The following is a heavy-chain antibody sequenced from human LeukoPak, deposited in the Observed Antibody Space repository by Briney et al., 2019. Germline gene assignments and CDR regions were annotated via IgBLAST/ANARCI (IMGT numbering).Heavy chain of an antibody. V-gene: IGHV4-39*01. CDR2: IYYSGSI. CDR1: GGSISSSSYY. J-gene: IGHJ3*02. CDR3: ARETYYHDTSGFDAFDI. D-gene: IGHD3-22*01. Sequence: SETLSLTCTVSGGSISSSSYYWGWIRQPPGKGLEWIGNIYYSGSIYYSPSLKSRVTISVDTSKNQFSLKLSSVTAADTAVYYCARETYYHDTSGFDAFDIWGQGTMVTVSS.